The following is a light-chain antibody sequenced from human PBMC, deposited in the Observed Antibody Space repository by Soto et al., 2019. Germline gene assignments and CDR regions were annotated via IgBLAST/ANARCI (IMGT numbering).Light chain of an antibody. V-gene: IGLV2-23*01. CDR1: ASNMGGYNL. CDR3: CSYVGATTYV. J-gene: IGLJ1*01. Sequence: QSVLTQPASVSGSAGQSITITCTGSASNMGGYNLVSWYKHHAGKAPKVIIYEGVKRPSGVSNRFSASKSGTTASLTISGLQAEDEGDYYCCSYVGATTYVFGSGTKLTVL. CDR2: EGV.